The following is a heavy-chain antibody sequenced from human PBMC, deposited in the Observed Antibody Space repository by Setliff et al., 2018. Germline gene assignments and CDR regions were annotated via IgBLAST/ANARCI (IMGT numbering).Heavy chain of an antibody. J-gene: IGHJ5*02. V-gene: IGHV7-4-1*02. CDR2: INTNTGNP. CDR3: GRGPLHYDFWGGYYTVSWFDP. D-gene: IGHD3-3*01. CDR1: GYTFTTYT. Sequence: ASVKVSCKAAGYTFTTYTMNWVRRAPGQGLEWMGWINTNTGNPTYAQGFTGRFVFSLDTSVSTSYLQLSSLKAEDTAVYYCGRGPLHYDFWGGYYTVSWFDPWGQGTRVTVSS.